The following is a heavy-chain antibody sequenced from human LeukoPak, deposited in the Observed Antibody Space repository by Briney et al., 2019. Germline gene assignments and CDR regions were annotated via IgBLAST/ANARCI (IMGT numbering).Heavy chain of an antibody. J-gene: IGHJ4*02. CDR2: IYYSGSA. CDR3: ARHIGRVLPFDY. V-gene: IGHV4-59*08. CDR1: GDFISRYY. Sequence: PSETLSLTCTVSGDFISRYYWSWIRQPPGKGPEWIGHIYYSGSANYNPSLKSRVTISIDTSKNQFSLKLSSVTAADTAMYYCARHIGRVLPFDYWGQGTLVTVSS. D-gene: IGHD3-10*01.